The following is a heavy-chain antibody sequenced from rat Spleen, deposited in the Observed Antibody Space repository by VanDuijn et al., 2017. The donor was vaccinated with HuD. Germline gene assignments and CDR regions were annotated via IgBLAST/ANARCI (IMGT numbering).Heavy chain of an antibody. CDR1: GFTFSDYY. CDR3: ARSVFDS. CDR2: INYDGSST. Sequence: VQLVESDGGLVQPGRSLKLSCAASGFTFSDYYMAWVRQAPTKGLEWVATINYDGSSTYYRDSVKGRFTISRDNANSTLYLQMDSLRSEDTATYYCARSVFDSWGQGVMVTVSS. V-gene: IGHV5-29*01. J-gene: IGHJ2*01.